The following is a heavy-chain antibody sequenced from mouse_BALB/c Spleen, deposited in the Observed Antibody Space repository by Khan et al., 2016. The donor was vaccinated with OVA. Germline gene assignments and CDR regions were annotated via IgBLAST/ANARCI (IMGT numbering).Heavy chain of an antibody. CDR2: IWTAGNT. J-gene: IGHJ3*01. V-gene: IGHV2-3*01. CDR1: GLSLSNYG. CDR3: AIIYYGYDWFTY. Sequence: QVQLQQSGPGLVAPSQSLSITCTVSGLSLSNYGVTWVRQPPGKGLEWLGVIWTAGNTNYHSALKTRLSISKDNSKSQVFLNLNSLQTDDTATYYCAIIYYGYDWFTYWGQGTLVTVSA. D-gene: IGHD2-2*01.